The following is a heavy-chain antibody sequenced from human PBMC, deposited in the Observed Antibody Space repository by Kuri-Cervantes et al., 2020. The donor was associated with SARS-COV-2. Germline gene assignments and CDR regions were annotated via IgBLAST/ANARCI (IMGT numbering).Heavy chain of an antibody. V-gene: IGHV1-2*02. Sequence: ASVKVSCKASGYTFTGYYMHWVRQAPGQGLEWMGWINPNSGGTNYAQKFQGRVTMTRDTSISTAYMELSRLRSDDTAVYYCARSAGYRSSTSCPGGAGWLALYNWFDPWGQGTLVTVSS. CDR2: INPNSGGT. CDR3: ARSAGYRSSTSCPGGAGWLALYNWFDP. CDR1: GYTFTGYY. D-gene: IGHD2-2*01. J-gene: IGHJ5*02.